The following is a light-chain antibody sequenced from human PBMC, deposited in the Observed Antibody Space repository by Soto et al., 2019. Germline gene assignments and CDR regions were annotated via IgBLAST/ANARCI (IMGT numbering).Light chain of an antibody. CDR3: QQYNNWLWT. CDR2: GAS. J-gene: IGKJ1*01. V-gene: IGKV3-15*01. CDR1: QNISSN. Sequence: EIVMTQSPATLSVSPGERATLSCRASQNISSNLAWYQQKPGQAPRVLIDGASTRATGIPARFSGSGSGTDFTHTISSLPSEDFAVYYCQQYNNWLWTFGQGPKVEIK.